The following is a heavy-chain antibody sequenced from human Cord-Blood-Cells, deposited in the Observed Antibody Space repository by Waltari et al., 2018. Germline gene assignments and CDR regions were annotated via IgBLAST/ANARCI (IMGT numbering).Heavy chain of an antibody. D-gene: IGHD1-20*01. V-gene: IGHV4-39*01. CDR1: GGSISSSSYY. CDR2: IYYSGST. CDR3: ARHYPGNWNQRHFDY. J-gene: IGHJ4*02. Sequence: QLQLQESGPGLVKPSETLSLTCTVSGGSISSSSYYWGWIRQPPGKGLEWIGSIYYSGSTYYNPSLKSRVTISVDTSKNQFSLKLSSVTAADTAVYYCARHYPGNWNQRHFDYWGQGTLVTVSS.